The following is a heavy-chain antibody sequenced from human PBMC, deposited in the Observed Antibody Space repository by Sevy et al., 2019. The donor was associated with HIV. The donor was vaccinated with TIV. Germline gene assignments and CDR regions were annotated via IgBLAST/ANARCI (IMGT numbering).Heavy chain of an antibody. CDR3: TREAKQQLSQYFFDF. J-gene: IGHJ4*02. CDR2: INVGNGNT. D-gene: IGHD6-13*01. Sequence: ASVKVSCKASGYLFISFVMHWVRQAPGQGLEWVGWINVGNGNTNYSQKFQDRVTITRDASTSTTYMELTSLTSEDTAIYYCTREAKQQLSQYFFDFWGQGTLVTV. CDR1: GYLFISFV. V-gene: IGHV1-3*01.